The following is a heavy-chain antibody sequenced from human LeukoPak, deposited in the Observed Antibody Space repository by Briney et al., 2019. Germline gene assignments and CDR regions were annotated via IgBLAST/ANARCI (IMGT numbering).Heavy chain of an antibody. CDR2: INHSGST. V-gene: IGHV4-34*01. Sequence: PSETLSLTCAVYGGSFSGYYWSWIRQPPGKELEWIGEINHSGSTNYNPSLKSRVTISVDTSKNQFSLKLSSVTAADTAVYYCASPGPLEYCSGGSCYGGDHLFDYWGQGTLVTVSS. CDR3: ASPGPLEYCSGGSCYGGDHLFDY. CDR1: GGSFSGYY. J-gene: IGHJ4*02. D-gene: IGHD2-15*01.